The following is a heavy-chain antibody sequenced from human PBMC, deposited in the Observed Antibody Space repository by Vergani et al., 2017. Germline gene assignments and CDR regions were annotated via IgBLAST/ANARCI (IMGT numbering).Heavy chain of an antibody. J-gene: IGHJ4*01. CDR3: ARAYGRYDWFDY. Sequence: EVHLEESGGGLVQPGGSLRLSYAASGFTFGDYYMAWIRLAPGKGLGWVASIKGDGTETFYVDSVKGRFTISRDNAKTTLYLKMNSLRDEDRGVYYCARAYGRYDWFDYWGQRTLVTVSS. D-gene: IGHD1-20*01. CDR2: IKGDGTET. CDR1: GFTFGDYY. V-gene: IGHV3-7*01.